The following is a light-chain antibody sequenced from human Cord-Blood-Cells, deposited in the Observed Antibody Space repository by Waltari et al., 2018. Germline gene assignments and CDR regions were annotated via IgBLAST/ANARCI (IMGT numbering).Light chain of an antibody. J-gene: IGKJ2*01. CDR1: QSISSW. V-gene: IGKV1-5*01. CDR2: DAS. CDR3: QQYNSYSYT. Sequence: DIQMTQSLSTLSASVGDRVTITCRASQSISSWLAWYQQKQGKAPKLLIYDASSLESGVPSRFSGSGSGTEFTLTISSLQPDDFATYYCQQYNSYSYTFGQGTKLEIK.